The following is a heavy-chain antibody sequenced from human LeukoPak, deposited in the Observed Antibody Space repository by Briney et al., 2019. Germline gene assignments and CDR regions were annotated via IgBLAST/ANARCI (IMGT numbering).Heavy chain of an antibody. J-gene: IGHJ4*02. CDR1: GFTFSNYA. CDR3: AKDTGYNYGYDY. Sequence: PGGSLRLSCSTSGFTFSNYAMTWVRQALGMGLEWVSLVSGSGDSTYYADSVKGRFTISRDNSKNMLYLQMNSLRAEDTAIYYCAKDTGYNYGYDYWGQGTLATVSS. CDR2: VSGSGDST. D-gene: IGHD5-18*01. V-gene: IGHV3-23*01.